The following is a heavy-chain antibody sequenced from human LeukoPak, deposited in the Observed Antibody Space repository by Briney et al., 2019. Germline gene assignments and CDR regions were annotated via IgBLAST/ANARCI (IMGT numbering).Heavy chain of an antibody. Sequence: SETLSLTCTVSGGSISSGSYHWSWIRQPAGKGLEWIGRIYTSGSTNYNPSLKSRVTISGDPSKNQFSLKLSSVTAADTAVYYCARLRDGYNAGGVDYWGQGTLVTVSS. CDR2: IYTSGST. D-gene: IGHD5-24*01. CDR3: ARLRDGYNAGGVDY. J-gene: IGHJ4*02. CDR1: GGSISSGSYH. V-gene: IGHV4-61*02.